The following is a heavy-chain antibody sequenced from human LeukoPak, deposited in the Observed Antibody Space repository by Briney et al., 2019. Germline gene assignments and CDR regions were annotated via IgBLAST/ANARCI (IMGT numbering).Heavy chain of an antibody. CDR3: ARRGYYDSEGY. V-gene: IGHV4-38-2*01. Sequence: SETLSLTCAVSGYSINSDYYWGWIRQPPGKGLEWIGTIYHRGNTYYNPSLNSRVSISVDTSKNQFSLRLSSVTAADTAVYYCARRGYYDSEGYWGQGTLVTVSS. CDR1: GYSINSDYY. CDR2: IYHRGNT. J-gene: IGHJ4*02. D-gene: IGHD3-22*01.